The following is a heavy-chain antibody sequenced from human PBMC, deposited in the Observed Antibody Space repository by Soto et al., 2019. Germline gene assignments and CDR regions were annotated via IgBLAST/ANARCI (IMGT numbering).Heavy chain of an antibody. CDR1: GFTFNNYA. CDR2: IVGSDGST. J-gene: IGHJ4*02. CDR3: AKDSFIAASGRLDY. D-gene: IGHD6-25*01. Sequence: EVQLLESGGGLVHPGGSLRLSCAASGFTFNNYAMSWVRQAPGKGLEWICAIVGSDGSTYYADSAKGRFTISRDNSKNTLYLRMNSLRAEDTAVYYCAKDSFIAASGRLDYWGQGTLVTVSS. V-gene: IGHV3-23*01.